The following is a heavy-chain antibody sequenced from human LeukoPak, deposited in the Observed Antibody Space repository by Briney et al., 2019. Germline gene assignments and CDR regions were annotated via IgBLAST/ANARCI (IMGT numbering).Heavy chain of an antibody. CDR2: IRYDGSNK. CDR3: AKSGTRLSSPTYYYYMDV. J-gene: IGHJ6*03. V-gene: IGHV3-30*02. D-gene: IGHD6-6*01. CDR1: GFTFSSYG. Sequence: GGSLRLSCAASGFTFSSYGMHWVRQAPGKGLEWVAFIRYDGSNKYYADSVKGRFTISRDNSKNTLYLQMNSLRAEDTAVYYCAKSGTRLSSPTYYYYMDVWGKGTTVTVSS.